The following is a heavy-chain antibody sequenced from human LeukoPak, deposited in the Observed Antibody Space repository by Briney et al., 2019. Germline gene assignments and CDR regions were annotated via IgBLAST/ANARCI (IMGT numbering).Heavy chain of an antibody. V-gene: IGHV3-21*01. Sequence: PGGSPRLSCAASGFTFSSYSMNWVRQAPGKGLEWVSSISSSSSYIYYADSVKGRFTIPRDNAKNSLYLQMNSLRAEDTAVYYCARDTGGGYSCYDCWGQGTLVTVSS. J-gene: IGHJ4*02. CDR3: ARDTGGGYSCYDC. D-gene: IGHD5-18*01. CDR1: GFTFSSYS. CDR2: ISSSSSYI.